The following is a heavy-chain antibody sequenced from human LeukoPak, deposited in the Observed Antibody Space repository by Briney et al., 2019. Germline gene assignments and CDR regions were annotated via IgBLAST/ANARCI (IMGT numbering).Heavy chain of an antibody. CDR1: GFTVSSNY. D-gene: IGHD3-3*01. CDR2: IKQDGSEK. CDR3: ARTIFGDL. V-gene: IGHV3-7*01. Sequence: PGGSLRLSCAASGFTVSSNYMSWVRQAPGKGLEWVANIKQDGSEKYYVDSVKGRFTISRDNAKNSLYLQMNSLRAEDTAVYYCARTIFGDLWGQGTLVTVSS. J-gene: IGHJ5*02.